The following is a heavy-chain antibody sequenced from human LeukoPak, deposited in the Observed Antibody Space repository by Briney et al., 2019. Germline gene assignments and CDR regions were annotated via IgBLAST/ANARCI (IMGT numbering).Heavy chain of an antibody. D-gene: IGHD3-10*01. CDR2: IYYSGST. V-gene: IGHV4-59*12. J-gene: IGHJ6*03. Sequence: PSETLSLTCTVSGGSISSYYWSWIRQPPGKGLEWIGYIYYSGSTNYNPSLKSRVTISVDTSKNQFSLKLSSVTAADTAVYYCARNSGNYYGSGSYLRYYYYYYMDVWGKGTTVTISS. CDR3: ARNSGNYYGSGSYLRYYYYYYMDV. CDR1: GGSISSYY.